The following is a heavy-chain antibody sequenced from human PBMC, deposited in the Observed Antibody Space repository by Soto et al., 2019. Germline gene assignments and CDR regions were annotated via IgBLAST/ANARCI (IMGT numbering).Heavy chain of an antibody. J-gene: IGHJ4*02. CDR1: GFTLTAYS. V-gene: IGHV3-48*02. CDR2: INKNGFTI. Sequence: GGSLRLSCAFSGFTLTAYSMNWVRQAPGKGLEWTSFINKNGFTIYYADSVKGRFTISRDYAKNSLYLQMDSLRHEDTAVYYCARGAVTGTSLFDYWGLGTLVTVSS. CDR3: ARGAVTGTSLFDY. D-gene: IGHD6-19*01.